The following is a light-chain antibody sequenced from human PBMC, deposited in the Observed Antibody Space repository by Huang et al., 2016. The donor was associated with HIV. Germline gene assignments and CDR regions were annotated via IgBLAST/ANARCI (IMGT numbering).Light chain of an antibody. Sequence: EVVLTQSPATLSLSPGERATLSCSASQSVSTYLALYQQKPGQPPRLLRYEASNRATGIPARFSGIGSGTYFTLTISSLEPEDFAVYYCQQCTNWPRTFGQGTKVEIK. V-gene: IGKV3-11*01. J-gene: IGKJ1*01. CDR3: QQCTNWPRT. CDR2: EAS. CDR1: QSVSTY.